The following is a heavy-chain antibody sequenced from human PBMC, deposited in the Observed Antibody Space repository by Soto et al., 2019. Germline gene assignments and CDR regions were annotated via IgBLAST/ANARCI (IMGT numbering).Heavy chain of an antibody. Sequence: ASVKVSCKASGYTFTSYAMHWVRQAPGQRLEWMGWINAGNGNTKYSQKFQGRVTITRDTSASTAYMELSSLRSEDTAVYCCARDLNYYDSSGSRHWYFDLWGRGTLVTVSS. CDR2: INAGNGNT. CDR1: GYTFTSYA. V-gene: IGHV1-3*01. D-gene: IGHD3-22*01. CDR3: ARDLNYYDSSGSRHWYFDL. J-gene: IGHJ2*01.